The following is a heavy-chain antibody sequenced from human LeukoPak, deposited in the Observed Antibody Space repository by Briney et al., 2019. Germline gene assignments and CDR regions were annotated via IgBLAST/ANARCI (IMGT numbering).Heavy chain of an antibody. CDR1: GGSISSSSYY. Sequence: TLSLTCTVSGGSISSSSYYWGWIRQPAGKGLEWIGRIYTTGSTNYNPSLKSRVTISVDTSKNQFSLKLSSVTAADTAVYYCAREVFCSGGSCYSSYWSDPWGQGTLVTVSS. V-gene: IGHV4-61*02. J-gene: IGHJ5*02. CDR2: IYTTGST. CDR3: AREVFCSGGSCYSSYWSDP. D-gene: IGHD2-15*01.